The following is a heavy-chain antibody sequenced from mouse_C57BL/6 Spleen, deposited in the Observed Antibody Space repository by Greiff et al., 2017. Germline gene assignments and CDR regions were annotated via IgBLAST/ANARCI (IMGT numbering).Heavy chain of an antibody. CDR1: GFTFSSYA. CDR3: ARSYYGRSLDY. Sequence: EVMLVESGGGLVKPGGSLKLSCAASGFTFSSYAMSWVRQTPEKRLEWVATISDGGSYTYYPDNVKGRFPISRDNAKNNLYLQMSHLKAEDTAMYYCARSYYGRSLDYWGQGTTLTVSS. CDR2: ISDGGSYT. V-gene: IGHV5-4*03. D-gene: IGHD1-1*01. J-gene: IGHJ2*01.